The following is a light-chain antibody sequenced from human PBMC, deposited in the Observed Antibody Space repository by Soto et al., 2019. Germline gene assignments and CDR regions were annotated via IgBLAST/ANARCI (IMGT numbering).Light chain of an antibody. CDR3: QQYSNSPYT. J-gene: IGKJ2*01. CDR2: GAS. V-gene: IGKV3-20*01. Sequence: EIVLTQSPGTLSLSPGEKATLSCRASQSVSRSYLAWYQQKPGQAPRLLIYGASTRATGIPDRFSGSGSGADFTLTISRLDPEDFAVYYCQQYSNSPYTFGQGTKLEIK. CDR1: QSVSRSY.